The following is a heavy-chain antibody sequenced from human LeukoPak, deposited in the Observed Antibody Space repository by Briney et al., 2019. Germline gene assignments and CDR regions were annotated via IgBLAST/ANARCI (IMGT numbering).Heavy chain of an antibody. CDR2: MTSNGINI. V-gene: IGHV1-8*01. CDR3: ARGSSSSYGVISV. Sequence: ASVKASCKASGYTSSSYDINWVRQATGQGLKWMGSMTSNGINIGYAQKFQGRVTMTRDTSISTAYMELSCLRSEDTAVYYCARGSSSSYGVISVWGKGTLVTVSS. D-gene: IGHD3-22*01. J-gene: IGHJ4*02. CDR1: GYTSSSYD.